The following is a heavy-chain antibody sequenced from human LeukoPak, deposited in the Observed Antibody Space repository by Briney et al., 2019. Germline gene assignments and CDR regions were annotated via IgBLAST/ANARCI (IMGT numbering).Heavy chain of an antibody. D-gene: IGHD4-17*01. Sequence: SETLSLTCTVSGGSIRSYYWSWIRQPPGKGLEWIGYIYYSGGTDYSPSLKSRVTISVDTSKNQFSLKLSSVTAADTAVYYCARRHYGDYGLWYFDLWGRGTLVTVSS. CDR2: IYYSGGT. CDR1: GGSIRSYY. CDR3: ARRHYGDYGLWYFDL. V-gene: IGHV4-59*08. J-gene: IGHJ2*01.